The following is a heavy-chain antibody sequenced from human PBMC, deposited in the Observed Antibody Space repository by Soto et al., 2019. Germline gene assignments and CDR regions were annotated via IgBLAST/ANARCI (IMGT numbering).Heavy chain of an antibody. D-gene: IGHD3-22*01. CDR1: GDTFSSYA. J-gene: IGHJ4*02. V-gene: IGHV1-69*10. Sequence: SVKVSCKSSGDTFSSYAISWVRQAPGQGLEWMGGIIPMLGTPSYAQKFQDRVTTTADKFTSTAYMELSGLRSEDTAVYYCAKEKSRYDRSGYYRPDYWGQGTLVTASS. CDR2: IIPMLGTP. CDR3: AKEKSRYDRSGYYRPDY.